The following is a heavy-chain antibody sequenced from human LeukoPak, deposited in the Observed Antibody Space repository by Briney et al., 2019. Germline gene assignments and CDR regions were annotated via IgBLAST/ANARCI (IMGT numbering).Heavy chain of an antibody. CDR1: GGSISSYY. Sequence: SETLSPTCTVSGGSISSYYWSWIRQPPGKGLEWIGSIYYSGSTYYNPSLKSRVTISVDTSKNQFSLKLSSVTAADTAVYYCARISRDGYNYWGQGTLVTVSS. V-gene: IGHV4-59*12. D-gene: IGHD5-24*01. CDR2: IYYSGST. J-gene: IGHJ4*02. CDR3: ARISRDGYNY.